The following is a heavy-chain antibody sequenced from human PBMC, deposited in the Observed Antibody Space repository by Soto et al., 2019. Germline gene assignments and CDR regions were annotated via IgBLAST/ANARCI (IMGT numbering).Heavy chain of an antibody. CDR1: GGSISGYY. CDR2: IYSSGSSGST. D-gene: IGHD3-3*01. V-gene: IGHV4-4*07. CDR3: ARAPLWSGYYGLRMDV. J-gene: IGHJ6*02. Sequence: SETLSLTCTVSGGSISGYYWSWIRQPAGKGLEWIGRIYSSGSSGSTNYNPSLKSRVTMSVDTSKNQLSLKVDSVTAADTAVYYCARAPLWSGYYGLRMDVWGQGTTVTVSS.